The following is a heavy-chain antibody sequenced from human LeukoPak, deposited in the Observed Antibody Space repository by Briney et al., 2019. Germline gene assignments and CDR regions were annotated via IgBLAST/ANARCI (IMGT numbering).Heavy chain of an antibody. Sequence: ASVKVSCKASGGTFSSYAISWVRQAPGQGLEWMGGIIPIFGTANYARKFQGRVTITADESTSTAYMELSSLRSEDTAVYYCARGDIVVVVAATPMDGMDVWGQGTTVTVSS. D-gene: IGHD2-15*01. J-gene: IGHJ6*02. CDR2: IIPIFGTA. CDR3: ARGDIVVVVAATPMDGMDV. CDR1: GGTFSSYA. V-gene: IGHV1-69*13.